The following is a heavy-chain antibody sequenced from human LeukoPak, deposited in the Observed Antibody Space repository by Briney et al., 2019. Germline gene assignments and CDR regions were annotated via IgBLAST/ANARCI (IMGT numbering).Heavy chain of an antibody. Sequence: GGSLRLSCAASGFTFSSYEMNWVRQAPGKGLEWVSYISSSDSTIYYADSVKGRFTISRDNAKNSLYLQMNSLRAEDTAVYYCAREKGYGDYGDAFDIWGQGTMVTVSS. CDR3: AREKGYGDYGDAFDI. CDR2: ISSSDSTI. V-gene: IGHV3-48*03. D-gene: IGHD4-17*01. CDR1: GFTFSSYE. J-gene: IGHJ3*02.